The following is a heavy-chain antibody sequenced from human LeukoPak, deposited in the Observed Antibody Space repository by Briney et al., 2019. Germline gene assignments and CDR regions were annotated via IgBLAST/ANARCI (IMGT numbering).Heavy chain of an antibody. Sequence: GASVKVSCKASGYTFTSYAMHWVRQAPGQRLEWMRRINAGDGNTKYSQEFQGRVTITRDTSANTAYMELSSLRSEDMAVYFCARGAYSYGYPGYHHYMDVWGKGTTVTVSS. V-gene: IGHV1-3*03. D-gene: IGHD5-18*01. J-gene: IGHJ6*03. CDR1: GYTFTSYA. CDR2: INAGDGNT. CDR3: ARGAYSYGYPGYHHYMDV.